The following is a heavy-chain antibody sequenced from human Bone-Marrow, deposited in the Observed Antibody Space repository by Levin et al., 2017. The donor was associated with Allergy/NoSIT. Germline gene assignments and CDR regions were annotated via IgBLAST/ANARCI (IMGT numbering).Heavy chain of an antibody. V-gene: IGHV3-23*01. Sequence: PGGSLRLSCAASGFTFTDYAMSWVRQAPGKGLEWVSVISGSGGSTYYANSVRGRFTISRDNSKNTLYLQMNSLRGEDTAIYYCARAHAGEWLRLPFDYWGQGTLVTVSS. J-gene: IGHJ4*02. CDR3: ARAHAGEWLRLPFDY. D-gene: IGHD5-12*01. CDR1: GFTFTDYA. CDR2: ISGSGGST.